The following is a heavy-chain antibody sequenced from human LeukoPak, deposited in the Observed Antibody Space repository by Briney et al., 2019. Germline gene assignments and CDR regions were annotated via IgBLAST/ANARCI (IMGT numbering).Heavy chain of an antibody. CDR1: GGSISSYY. Sequence: SETLSLTCTVSGGSISSYYWSWIRQPAGKGLEWIGRIYTSGSTNYNPPLKSRVTMSVDTSKNQFSLKLSSVTAADTAVYYCARSLPYDFSDYYYGMDVWGQGTTVTVSS. D-gene: IGHD3-3*01. CDR3: ARSLPYDFSDYYYGMDV. CDR2: IYTSGST. V-gene: IGHV4-4*07. J-gene: IGHJ6*02.